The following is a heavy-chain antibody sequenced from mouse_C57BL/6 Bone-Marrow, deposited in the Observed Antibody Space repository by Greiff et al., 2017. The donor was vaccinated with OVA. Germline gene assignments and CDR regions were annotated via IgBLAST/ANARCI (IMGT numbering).Heavy chain of an antibody. V-gene: IGHV1-64*01. CDR3: ARWGAQGYFDY. J-gene: IGHJ2*01. D-gene: IGHD3-2*02. Sequence: QVQLQQPGAELVKPGASVKLSCKASGYTFTSYWMHWVKQRPGQGLEWIGMIHPNSGSTNYNEKFKSKATLTVDKSSSTAYMQLSSLKSEDSAVYYCARWGAQGYFDYWGQGTTLTVSS. CDR2: IHPNSGST. CDR1: GYTFTSYW.